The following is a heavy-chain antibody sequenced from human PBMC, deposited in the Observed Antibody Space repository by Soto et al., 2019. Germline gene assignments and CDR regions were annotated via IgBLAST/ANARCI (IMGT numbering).Heavy chain of an antibody. CDR1: GFTFSDHY. Sequence: GESLKISCAASGFTFSDHYMDWVRQAPGKGLEWLGRTRNQANSYTTEYAASVNGRFTISRDDSKNSLYLQMHSLRIEDTAVYYCTREMHYYDSSGFDYWGQGTLVTVSS. CDR3: TREMHYYDSSGFDY. J-gene: IGHJ4*02. CDR2: TRNQANSYTT. D-gene: IGHD3-22*01. V-gene: IGHV3-72*01.